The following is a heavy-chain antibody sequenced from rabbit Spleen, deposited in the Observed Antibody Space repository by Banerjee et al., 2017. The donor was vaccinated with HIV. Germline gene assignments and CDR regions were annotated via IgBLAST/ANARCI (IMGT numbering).Heavy chain of an antibody. J-gene: IGHJ6*01. D-gene: IGHD3-1*01. CDR3: ARSYVVGTAWADIAKFGL. Sequence: EQLEESGGGLVKPEGSLTLTCKASGVSLNDKDVMCWVRQAPGKGLEWIACINIVTGKSVFASWAKGRFTMSRPSSTTVTLQMTSLTAADTATYFCARSYVVGTAWADIAKFGLWGPGTLVTVS. CDR2: INIVTGKS. CDR1: GVSLNDKDV. V-gene: IGHV1S45*01.